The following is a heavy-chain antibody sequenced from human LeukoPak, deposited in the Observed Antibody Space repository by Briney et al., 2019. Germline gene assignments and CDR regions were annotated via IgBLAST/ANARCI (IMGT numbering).Heavy chain of an antibody. V-gene: IGHV3-11*01. CDR3: ARGGYSGSYYTPDAFDI. CDR2: ISSSGSTI. CDR1: GFTFSDYY. J-gene: IGHJ3*02. D-gene: IGHD1-26*01. Sequence: GSLRLSCAASGFTFSDYYMSWIRQAPGKGLEWVSYISSSGSTIYYADSVKGRFTISRDNAKNSLYLQMNSLRAEDTALYHCARGGYSGSYYTPDAFDIWGQGTMVTVSS.